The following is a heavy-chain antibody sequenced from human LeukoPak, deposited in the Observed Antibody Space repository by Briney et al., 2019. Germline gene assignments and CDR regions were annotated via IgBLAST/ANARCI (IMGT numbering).Heavy chain of an antibody. CDR3: ARDRYYYDSSGYYPLEGFQH. V-gene: IGHV3-21*01. Sequence: PGGSLRLSCAASGFTFSSYSMNWVRQAPGKGLEWVSSISGSSSYIYYADSVKGRFTISRDNAKNSLYLQMNSLRAEDTAVYYCARDRYYYDSSGYYPLEGFQHWGQGTLVTVSS. J-gene: IGHJ1*01. D-gene: IGHD3-22*01. CDR1: GFTFSSYS. CDR2: ISGSSSYI.